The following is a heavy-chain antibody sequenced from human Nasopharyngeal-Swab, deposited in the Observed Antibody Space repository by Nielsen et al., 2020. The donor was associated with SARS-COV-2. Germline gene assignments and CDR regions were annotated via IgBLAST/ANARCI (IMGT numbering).Heavy chain of an antibody. V-gene: IGHV1-2*04. D-gene: IGHD2-2*01. J-gene: IGHJ5*02. CDR2: INPNSGGT. Sequence: WVRQAPGQGLEWMGLINPNSGGTNYAQKFQGWVTMTRDTSISTAYMELSRLRSDDTAVYYCARGGPGYCSSTSCYGNWFDPWGQGTLVTVSS. CDR3: ARGGPGYCSSTSCYGNWFDP.